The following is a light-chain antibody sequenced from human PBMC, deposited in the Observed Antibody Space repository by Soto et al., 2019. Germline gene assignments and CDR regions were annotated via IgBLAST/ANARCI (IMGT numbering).Light chain of an antibody. CDR1: QSISSW. CDR2: KAS. Sequence: DIQMTQSHSTLSASVGDRITITCRTSQSISSWLAWYQQKPGKAPKLLIYKASSLDTGVPSRFSGSGSGTEFTLTINSLQPDDFASYYCQQYNTYSWTFGQGTKVDIK. J-gene: IGKJ1*01. V-gene: IGKV1-5*03. CDR3: QQYNTYSWT.